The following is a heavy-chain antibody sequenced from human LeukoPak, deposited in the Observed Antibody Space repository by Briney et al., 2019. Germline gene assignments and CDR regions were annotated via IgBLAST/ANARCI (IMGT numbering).Heavy chain of an antibody. Sequence: PSETLSLTCAVSGGSISSDGYSWTWIRQPPGKGLEWTGSIFHGGSTYYNPSLKSRVTMSVDRSKNQFSLTLTSVTAADTAVYFCARIRGFYFDYWGQGTLVTVSS. CDR1: GGSISSDGYS. CDR2: IFHGGST. J-gene: IGHJ4*02. D-gene: IGHD4-23*01. V-gene: IGHV4-30-2*01. CDR3: ARIRGFYFDY.